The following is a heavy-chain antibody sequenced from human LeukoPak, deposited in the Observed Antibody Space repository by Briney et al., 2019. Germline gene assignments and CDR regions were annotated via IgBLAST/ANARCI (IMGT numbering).Heavy chain of an antibody. Sequence: KPSETLSLTCTVSGGSISGSYWSWIRQPAGKGLEWIGRIYSSENFNYNPSLKSRVTMAVDTSENQFSLNLSSVTAADTAVYYCARPYYYDSRIDPWGQGILVTVSS. CDR2: IYSSENF. J-gene: IGHJ5*02. D-gene: IGHD3-22*01. CDR1: GGSISGSY. CDR3: ARPYYYDSRIDP. V-gene: IGHV4-4*07.